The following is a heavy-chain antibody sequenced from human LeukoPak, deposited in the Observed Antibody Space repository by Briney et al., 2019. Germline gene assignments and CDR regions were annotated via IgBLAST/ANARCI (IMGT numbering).Heavy chain of an antibody. CDR1: GFTFSSYA. CDR3: ARDTYYDILTGYPAWGFDL. CDR2: IYYSGST. J-gene: IGHJ2*01. V-gene: IGHV4-59*01. D-gene: IGHD3-9*01. Sequence: KTGGSLRLSCAASGFTFSSYAMSWIRQPPGKGLEWIGYIYYSGSTNYNPSLKSRVTISVDTSKNQFSLKLSSVTAADTAVYYCARDTYYDILTGYPAWGFDLWGRGTLVTVSS.